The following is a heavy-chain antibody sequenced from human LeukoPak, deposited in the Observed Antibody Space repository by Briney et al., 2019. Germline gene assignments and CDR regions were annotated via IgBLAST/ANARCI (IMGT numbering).Heavy chain of an antibody. Sequence: GASVKVSCKASGYTFTSYGISWVRQAPGQGLEWMGWISAYNGSTNYAQKLQGRVTMTTDTSTSTAYMELRSLRSDDTAVYYCARDVDRLAKSYYYYYMDVWGKGTTVTVSS. CDR1: GYTFTSYG. J-gene: IGHJ6*03. D-gene: IGHD3-3*02. CDR3: ARDVDRLAKSYYYYYMDV. V-gene: IGHV1-18*01. CDR2: ISAYNGST.